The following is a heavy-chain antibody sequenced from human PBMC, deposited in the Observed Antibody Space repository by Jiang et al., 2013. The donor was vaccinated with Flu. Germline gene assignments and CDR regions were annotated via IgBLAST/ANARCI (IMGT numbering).Heavy chain of an antibody. D-gene: IGHD2-2*01. V-gene: IGHV3-30*04. CDR1: GFSFSSHA. CDR2: ISYEGSYK. Sequence: VQLLESGGAVVQPGRSLRLSCAASGFSFSSHAMHWVRQAPGKGLEWVAVISYEGSYKDYTDAVKGRFTISRDSSKNTLYLEMNSLRDEDTAVYYCARDAGYSTTWYPGYWGQGTLVTVSS. J-gene: IGHJ4*02. CDR3: ARDAGYSTTWYPGY.